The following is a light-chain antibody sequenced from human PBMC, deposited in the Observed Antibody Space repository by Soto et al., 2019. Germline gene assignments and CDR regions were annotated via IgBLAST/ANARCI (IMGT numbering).Light chain of an antibody. J-gene: IGKJ4*01. Sequence: IKMYQSLSTLSGSKGDRVTITCRASQTISSWLAWCQQKPGKAPKLLIYKASTLKSGVPSRFSGSGSGTEFTLTISSLQPDDFATYYCQQYDIYLLTFCGGANVDI. CDR2: KAS. V-gene: IGKV1-5*03. CDR1: QTISSW. CDR3: QQYDIYLLT.